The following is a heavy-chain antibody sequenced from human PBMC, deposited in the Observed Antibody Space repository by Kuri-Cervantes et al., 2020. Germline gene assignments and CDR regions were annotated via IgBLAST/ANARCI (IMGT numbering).Heavy chain of an antibody. V-gene: IGHV4-59*12. CDR1: GGSISSYY. D-gene: IGHD3-22*01. CDR3: ARAYYYDSSGYYSLEYNWFDP. Sequence: SETLSLTCTVSGGSISSYYWSWIRQPPGKGLEWIGYIYYSGSTNYNPSLKSRVTISVDTSKNQFSLKLSSVTAADTAVYYCARAYYYDSSGYYSLEYNWFDPWGQGTLGTVSS. J-gene: IGHJ5*02. CDR2: IYYSGST.